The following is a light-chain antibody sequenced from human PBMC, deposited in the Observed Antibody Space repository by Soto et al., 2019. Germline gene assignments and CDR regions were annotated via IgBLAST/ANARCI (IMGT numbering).Light chain of an antibody. CDR1: QSVLLTSNNKNY. V-gene: IGKV4-1*01. J-gene: IGKJ4*01. CDR2: WAS. Sequence: DIVMTQSPDSLAVSLGERATINCKSSQSVLLTSNNKNYLAWYQQKPGQPPKLLLYWASTRESGVPDRFRASGSGTDFTLTISCLQSEDFATYYCQQYYSYPLTFGGGTKVDIK. CDR3: QQYYSYPLT.